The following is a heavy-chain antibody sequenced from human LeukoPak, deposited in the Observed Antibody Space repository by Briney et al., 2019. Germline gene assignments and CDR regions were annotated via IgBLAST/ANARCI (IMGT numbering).Heavy chain of an antibody. CDR1: GFTFSSYE. J-gene: IGHJ4*02. D-gene: IGHD3-22*01. CDR3: ASTLLIDSSDYYFDY. CDR2: ISSSGSTI. V-gene: IGHV3-48*03. Sequence: PGGSLRLSCAASGFTFSSYEMNWVRQAPGKGLEWVSYISSSGSTIYYADSVKGRFTISRDNSKNTLYLEMNSLRAEDTAVYYCASTLLIDSSDYYFDYWAQGNVVTVSS.